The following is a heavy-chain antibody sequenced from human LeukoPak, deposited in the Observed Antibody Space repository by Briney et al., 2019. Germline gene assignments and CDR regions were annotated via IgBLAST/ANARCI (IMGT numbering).Heavy chain of an antibody. J-gene: IGHJ4*02. V-gene: IGHV4-59*07. Sequence: PSDTLSLTCTVSGGSINNYYWSWIRQPPGKGLEWIGYIYYTGSTNYNPSLKSRVTISIDTSKGQFSLKLKSVAAADTAVYYCARLDCSGGRCWGVDYWGQGTLVTVST. CDR3: ARLDCSGGRCWGVDY. D-gene: IGHD2-15*01. CDR1: GGSINNYY. CDR2: IYYTGST.